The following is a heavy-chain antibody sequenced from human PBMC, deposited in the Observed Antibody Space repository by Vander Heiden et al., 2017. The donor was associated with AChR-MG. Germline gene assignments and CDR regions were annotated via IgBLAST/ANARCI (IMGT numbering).Heavy chain of an antibody. Sequence: DVHLVASGGGLVKPGGSLRLSCEVSGFTCKDAWMNWVRQAPGKGLEWIGRIKSNSDGGITDHAAPVKGRFTISRDDSKNTLYLQMDSLKTEDTGVYYCTTLSLWNYVLETWGQGSLVTVSS. V-gene: IGHV3-15*01. CDR1: GFTCKDAW. CDR3: TTLSLWNYVLET. J-gene: IGHJ5*02. CDR2: IKSNSDGGIT. D-gene: IGHD1-7*01.